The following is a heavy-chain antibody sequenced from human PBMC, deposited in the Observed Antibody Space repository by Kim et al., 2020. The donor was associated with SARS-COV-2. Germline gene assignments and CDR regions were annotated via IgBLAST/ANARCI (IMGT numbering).Heavy chain of an antibody. CDR3: ARESVAYYDSSGYTY. CDR1: GFTFSSYS. J-gene: IGHJ4*02. D-gene: IGHD3-22*01. CDR2: ISSSSSTI. Sequence: GGSLRLSCAASGFTFSSYSMNWVRQAPGKGLEWVSYISSSSSTIYYADSVKGRFTISRDNAKNSLYLQMNSLRAEDTAVYYCARESVAYYDSSGYTYWGQGTLVTVSS. V-gene: IGHV3-48*04.